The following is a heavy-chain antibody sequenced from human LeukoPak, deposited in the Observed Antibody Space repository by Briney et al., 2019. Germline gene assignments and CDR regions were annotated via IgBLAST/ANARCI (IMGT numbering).Heavy chain of an antibody. J-gene: IGHJ4*02. D-gene: IGHD5-12*01. V-gene: IGHV3-7*05. CDR2: IKQDGSEK. CDR3: ATASGYARFDY. Sequence: AGGSLRLSCAASGFTFSSSWMTWVRQAPGKGLEWVAIIKQDGSEKYYVDSVKGRFTISRDNSRNTLYLQMNSLRAEDTAVYYCATASGYARFDYWGQGTLVTVSS. CDR1: GFTFSSSW.